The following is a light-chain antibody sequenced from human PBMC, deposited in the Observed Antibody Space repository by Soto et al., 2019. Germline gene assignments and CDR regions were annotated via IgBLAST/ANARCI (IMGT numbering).Light chain of an antibody. CDR3: QQLNSYPIT. CDR2: AAS. Sequence: DIQLTQSPSFLSASVGDRVTITCRDSLGISDYFAWYQQKLGKAPKLLIYAASTLQSGVPSRFSGSGSGTEFTLTISSLQPEDFATYYCQQLNSYPITFGQGTRLEIK. CDR1: LGISDY. V-gene: IGKV1-9*01. J-gene: IGKJ5*01.